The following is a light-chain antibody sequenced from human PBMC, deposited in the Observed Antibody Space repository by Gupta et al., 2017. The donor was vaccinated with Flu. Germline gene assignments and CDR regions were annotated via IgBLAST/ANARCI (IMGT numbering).Light chain of an antibody. CDR3: QSYHGSNQV. J-gene: IGLJ3*02. V-gene: IGLV6-57*01. CDR1: SGSIASNY. CDR2: DDY. Sequence: NFMLTQPHSVSESPGKTATISCTRSSGSIASNYVHWYQQRPGSSPATVIYDDYHRPSGVPDRFSGSIDSSSNSASLTISGLEPEDEADYYCQSYHGSNQVFGGGTKLTVL.